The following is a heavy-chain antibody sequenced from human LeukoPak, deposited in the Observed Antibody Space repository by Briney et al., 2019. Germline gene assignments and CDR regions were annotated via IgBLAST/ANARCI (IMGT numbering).Heavy chain of an antibody. J-gene: IGHJ4*02. Sequence: GGSLRLSCAASGFTFSSYEMNWVRQAPGKGLEWVSCISSSGSTIYYADSVKGRFTISRDNAKNSLYLQMNSLRAEDTAVYYCARSKARYIAVAVNFDYWGQGTLVTVSS. CDR3: ARSKARYIAVAVNFDY. CDR1: GFTFSSYE. CDR2: ISSSGSTI. V-gene: IGHV3-48*03. D-gene: IGHD6-19*01.